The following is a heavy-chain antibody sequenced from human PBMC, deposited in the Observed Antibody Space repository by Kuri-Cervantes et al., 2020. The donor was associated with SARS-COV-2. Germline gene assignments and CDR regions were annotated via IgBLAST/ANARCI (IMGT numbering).Heavy chain of an antibody. V-gene: IGHV4-39*07. Sequence: SETLSLTCTVSGGSISSGDYYWSWIRQPPGKGLEWIGEINHSGSTNYNPSLKSRVTISVDTSKNQFSLKLSSVTAADTAVYYCARGRRGVPATVFDYWGQGTLVTVSS. CDR3: ARGRRGVPATVFDY. J-gene: IGHJ4*02. D-gene: IGHD2-2*01. CDR1: GGSISSGDYY. CDR2: INHSGST.